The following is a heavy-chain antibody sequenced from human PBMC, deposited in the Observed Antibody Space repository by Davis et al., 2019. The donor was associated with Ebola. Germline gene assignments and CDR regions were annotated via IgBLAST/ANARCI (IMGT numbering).Heavy chain of an antibody. J-gene: IGHJ6*04. V-gene: IGHV3-7*01. D-gene: IGHD6-13*01. CDR1: GFIFSNYW. CDR2: IKQDGSEK. Sequence: PGGSLRLSCAASGFIFSNYWMSWVRQAPGKGLEWVANIKQDGSEKYYVDSVKGRFTISRDNAKNSLYLQMNSLRTEDTAVYYCARDPGSSWYFMDVWGKGTTVAVSS. CDR3: ARDPGSSWYFMDV.